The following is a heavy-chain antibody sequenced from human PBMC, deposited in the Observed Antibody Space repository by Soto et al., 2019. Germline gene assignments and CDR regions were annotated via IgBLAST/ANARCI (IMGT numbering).Heavy chain of an antibody. CDR1: GGSISSGDYY. D-gene: IGHD6-19*01. CDR2: IYYSGST. V-gene: IGHV4-30-4*01. CDR3: ARVAVAGTRYDY. Sequence: SETLSLTCTVSGGSISSGDYYWSWIRQPPGKGLEWIGYIYYSGSTYYNPSLKSRVTISVDKSKNQFSLKLSSVTAADTAVYYCARVAVAGTRYDYWGQGTLVTVSS. J-gene: IGHJ4*02.